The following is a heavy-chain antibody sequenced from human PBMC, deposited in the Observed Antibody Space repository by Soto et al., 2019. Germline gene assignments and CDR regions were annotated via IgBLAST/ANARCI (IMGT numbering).Heavy chain of an antibody. J-gene: IGHJ3*02. CDR1: GFTVSSNY. Sequence: GGSLRLSCAASGFTVSSNYMSWVRQAPGKGLEWVSVIYSGGSTYYADSVKGRFTISRDNSKNTLYLQMNSLRAEDTAVYYCARGAAAGTLGSYAFDIWGRGTMVTVSS. V-gene: IGHV3-66*01. D-gene: IGHD6-13*01. CDR3: ARGAAAGTLGSYAFDI. CDR2: IYSGGST.